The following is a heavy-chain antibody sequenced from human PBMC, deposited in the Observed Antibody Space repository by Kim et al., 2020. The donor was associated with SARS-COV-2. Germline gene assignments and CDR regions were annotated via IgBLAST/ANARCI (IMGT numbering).Heavy chain of an antibody. D-gene: IGHD3-22*01. J-gene: IGHJ4*02. CDR2: ISGSGGST. Sequence: GGSLRLSCAASGFTFSSYAMSWVRQAPGKGLEWVSAISGSGGSTYYADSVKGRFTISRDNSKNTLYLQMNSLRAEDTAVYYCAKDWGRITMIVVVIGYDYWGQGTLVTVSS. CDR3: AKDWGRITMIVVVIGYDY. CDR1: GFTFSSYA. V-gene: IGHV3-23*01.